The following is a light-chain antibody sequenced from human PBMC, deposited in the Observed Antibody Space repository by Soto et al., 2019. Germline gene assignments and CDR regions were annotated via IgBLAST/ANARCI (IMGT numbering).Light chain of an antibody. CDR3: QQSYSIPPT. CDR1: QSISSY. J-gene: IGKJ3*01. Sequence: DIQMTQSPSSLSASVGDRVTITCRASQSISSYLNWYRQKPGKAPDLLIYAASSLQSGVPSRFSGSGSGTDFTLTISSLQPEDFATYYCQQSYSIPPTFSPWTKVDIK. V-gene: IGKV1-39*01. CDR2: AAS.